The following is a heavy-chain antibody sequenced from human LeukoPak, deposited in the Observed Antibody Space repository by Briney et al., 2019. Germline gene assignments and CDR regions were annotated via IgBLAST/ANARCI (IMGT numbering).Heavy chain of an antibody. CDR1: GFSLSTSGMC. V-gene: IGHV2-70*11. CDR3: ARMGYTNTPGDY. CDR2: IDWDDDK. D-gene: IGHD6-13*01. J-gene: IGHJ4*02. Sequence: SGPALVKPTQTLTLTCTFSGFSLSTSGMCVSWIRQPPGKALEWLARIDWDDDKYYSPSPQTRLTASKDTSKNQVVLTMTNMAPVDTGTYYCARMGYTNTPGDYWGQGTQVTVSS.